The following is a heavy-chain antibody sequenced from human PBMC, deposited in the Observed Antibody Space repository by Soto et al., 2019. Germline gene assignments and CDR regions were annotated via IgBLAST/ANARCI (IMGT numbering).Heavy chain of an antibody. CDR1: GLTFNYYW. D-gene: IGHD2-21*02. CDR2: IQSDGSSP. Sequence: EVQLVESGGGLVQPGGSLRLSCVASGLTFNYYWMHWVRQAPGKGLVWVSRIQSDGSSPDYVDSVKGRFTISRDNAKNTLYLQMNNLRAEDTAVYCCARGGDPDYWGPGTLVTVSS. J-gene: IGHJ4*02. V-gene: IGHV3-74*01. CDR3: ARGGDPDY.